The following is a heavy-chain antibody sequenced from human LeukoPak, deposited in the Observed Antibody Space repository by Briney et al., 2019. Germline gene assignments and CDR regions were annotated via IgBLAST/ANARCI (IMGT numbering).Heavy chain of an antibody. Sequence: PGGSLRLSCAASGFTFSSYSMNWVRQAPGKGLEWVSSISSSSSYIYYADSVKGRFTISRDNAKNSLYLQMNSLRAEDTAVYYCAKDTITGWYDTQFDYWGQGTLVTVSS. CDR1: GFTFSSYS. J-gene: IGHJ4*02. D-gene: IGHD6-19*01. V-gene: IGHV3-21*01. CDR3: AKDTITGWYDTQFDY. CDR2: ISSSSSYI.